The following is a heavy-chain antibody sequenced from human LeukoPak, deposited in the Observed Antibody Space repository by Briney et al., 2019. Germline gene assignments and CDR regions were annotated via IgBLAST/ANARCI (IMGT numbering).Heavy chain of an antibody. D-gene: IGHD3-10*01. J-gene: IGHJ5*02. V-gene: IGHV3-48*04. CDR2: ISSSGSTI. CDR1: GLTFTNFW. Sequence: GGSLRLSCAASGLTFTNFWMNWVRQAPGKGLEWVSYISSSGSTIYYADSVKGRFTISRDNAKNSLYLQMNSLRAEDTAVYYCARDTRKGSGKRWFDPWGQGTLVTVSS. CDR3: ARDTRKGSGKRWFDP.